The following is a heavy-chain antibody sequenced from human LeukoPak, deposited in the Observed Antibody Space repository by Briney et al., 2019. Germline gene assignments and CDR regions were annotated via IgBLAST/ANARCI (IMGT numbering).Heavy chain of an antibody. J-gene: IGHJ4*02. Sequence: PGGSLRLSCAAFGFTFSSYWMHWVRQAPGKGLVWVSRINSDGRSTNYADSVKGRFTISRDNAKNTLYLQMNSLRAEDTAVYYCTRFLYYYDSSTYHDYFDYWGQGTLVTVSS. V-gene: IGHV3-74*01. D-gene: IGHD3-22*01. CDR1: GFTFSSYW. CDR3: TRFLYYYDSSTYHDYFDY. CDR2: INSDGRST.